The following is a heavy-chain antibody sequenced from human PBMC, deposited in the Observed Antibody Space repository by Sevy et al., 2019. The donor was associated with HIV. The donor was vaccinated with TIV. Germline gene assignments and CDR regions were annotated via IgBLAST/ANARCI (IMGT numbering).Heavy chain of an antibody. J-gene: IGHJ5*02. V-gene: IGHV1-18*01. CDR1: GYTFTSYG. CDR2: ISAYNGNT. CDR3: ARLKRGDSSGYYYVRVGDWFDP. D-gene: IGHD3-22*01. Sequence: ASVKVSCKASGYTFTSYGISWVRQAPGQGLEWMGWISAYNGNTNYAQKLQGRVTMTTDTSTSTAYMELRSLRSDDTAVYYCARLKRGDSSGYYYVRVGDWFDPWGQGTLVTVSS.